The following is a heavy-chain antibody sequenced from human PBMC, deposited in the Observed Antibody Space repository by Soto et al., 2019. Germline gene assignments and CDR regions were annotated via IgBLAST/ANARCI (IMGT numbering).Heavy chain of an antibody. D-gene: IGHD2-8*01. CDR1: AGIMRTYS. J-gene: IGHJ6*02. V-gene: IGHV4-59*01. CDR3: ARDIMGTNYYYYGMDV. Sequence: PETFPHTYTVSAGIMRTYSWSWFRQPPGKGLEWIGYIYYSGSTNYNPSLKSRVTISVDTSKNQFSLKLSSVTAADTAVYYCARDIMGTNYYYYGMDVWGQGTTVT. CDR2: IYYSGST.